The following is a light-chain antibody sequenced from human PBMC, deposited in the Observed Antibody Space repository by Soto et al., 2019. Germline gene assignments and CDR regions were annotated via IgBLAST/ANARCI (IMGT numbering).Light chain of an antibody. V-gene: IGKV1-5*03. CDR3: QQYSRYSWT. J-gene: IGKJ1*01. CDR1: QSISSR. CDR2: RAS. Sequence: DIQMTQSPSTLSTSVGDRVTISCRASQSISSRLAWYQQKPGEAPNLLIYRASSLQSGVPSRFSGSGSGTEFTLTISSLQPDDFATYYCQQYSRYSWTFGQGTKVEFK.